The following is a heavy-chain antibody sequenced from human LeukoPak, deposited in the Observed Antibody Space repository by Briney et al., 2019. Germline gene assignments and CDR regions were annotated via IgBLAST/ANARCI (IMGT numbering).Heavy chain of an antibody. Sequence: PGGSLRLSCAASGFTFSNYWMSWVRQAPGKGLEWVANIKQDGSEKYYVDSVKGRFTISRDNADNSLYLQMNSLRAEDTAVYYCARGGQRFDYWGQGTLVTVSS. CDR3: ARGGQRFDY. D-gene: IGHD1-1*01. J-gene: IGHJ4*02. CDR1: GFTFSNYW. CDR2: IKQDGSEK. V-gene: IGHV3-7*01.